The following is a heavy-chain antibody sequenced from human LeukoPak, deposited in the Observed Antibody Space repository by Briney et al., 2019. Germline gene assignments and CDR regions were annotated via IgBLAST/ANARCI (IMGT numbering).Heavy chain of an antibody. V-gene: IGHV4-59*08. CDR1: GGSFSGYY. D-gene: IGHD2-15*01. Sequence: SETLSLTCAVYGGSFSGYYWSWIRQPPGKGLEWIGYIYYSGSTNYNPSLKSRVTISVDTSKNQFSLKLSSVTAADTAVYYCARHPFATPFDRWGRGTLVTVSS. CDR3: ARHPFATPFDR. J-gene: IGHJ5*02. CDR2: IYYSGST.